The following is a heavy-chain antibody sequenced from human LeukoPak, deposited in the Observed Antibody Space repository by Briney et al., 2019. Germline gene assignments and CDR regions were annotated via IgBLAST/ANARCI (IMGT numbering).Heavy chain of an antibody. CDR2: ISYSGST. CDR3: ARDRGTWNDDGFDY. D-gene: IGHD1-1*01. Sequence: SETLSLTCTVSGGSISSSSDYWGWIRQPPGKGLEWIGSISYSGSTYYNPSLKSRVTMSVDTSRNQFSLKLSSVTAADTAAYYCARDRGTWNDDGFDYWGQGTLVTVSS. V-gene: IGHV4-39*07. CDR1: GGSISSSSDY. J-gene: IGHJ4*02.